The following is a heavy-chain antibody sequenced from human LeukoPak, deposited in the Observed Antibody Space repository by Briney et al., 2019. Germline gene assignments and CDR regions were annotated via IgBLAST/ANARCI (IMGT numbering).Heavy chain of an antibody. V-gene: IGHV3-9*01. CDR2: ISWNSGSI. J-gene: IGHJ3*02. CDR1: GFTFSSYA. D-gene: IGHD2-2*01. Sequence: GGSLRLSCAASGFTFSSYAMSWVRQAPGKGLEWVSGISWNSGSIGYADSVKGRFTISRDNAKNSLYLQMNSLRAEDTALYYCAKDTSQVTLDAFDIWGQGTMVTVSS. CDR3: AKDTSQVTLDAFDI.